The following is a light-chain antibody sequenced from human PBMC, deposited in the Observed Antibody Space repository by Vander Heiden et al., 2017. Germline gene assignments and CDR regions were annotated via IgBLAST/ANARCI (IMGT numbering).Light chain of an antibody. Sequence: DIQMTPSPSSVSASVGDRVTITCRASQGISSWLDWYQQKPGKAPKLLIYSASSLQSGVPSRFSGSGSGTDFTLTISSLQPEDFATYYCQQANSFPITFGQGTRLEIK. CDR2: SAS. V-gene: IGKV1-12*01. CDR3: QQANSFPIT. J-gene: IGKJ5*01. CDR1: QGISSW.